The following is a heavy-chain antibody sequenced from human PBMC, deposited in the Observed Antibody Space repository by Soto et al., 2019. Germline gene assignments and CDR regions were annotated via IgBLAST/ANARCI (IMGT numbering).Heavy chain of an antibody. CDR1: GFTFSSYA. CDR3: AKVSQLPKTNYFDY. J-gene: IGHJ4*02. D-gene: IGHD2-2*01. V-gene: IGHV3-23*01. Sequence: GESLKISCAASGFTFSSYAMSWVRQAPGKGLEWVSAISGSGGSTYYADSVKGRFTISRDNSKNTLYLQMNSLRAEDTAVYYCAKVSQLPKTNYFDYWGQGTLVTVSS. CDR2: ISGSGGST.